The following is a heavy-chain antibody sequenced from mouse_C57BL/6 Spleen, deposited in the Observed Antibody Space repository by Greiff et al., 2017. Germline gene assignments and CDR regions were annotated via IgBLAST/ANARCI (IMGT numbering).Heavy chain of an antibody. CDR1: GYTFTSYW. J-gene: IGHJ4*01. Sequence: QVQLQQSGAELVKPGASVKMSCKASGYTFTSYWITWVKQRPGQGLEWIGDIYPGSGSTNYNEKFKSKATLTVDTSSSTAYMQLSSLTSEDSAVYYCARYLMTGDYAMDYWGQGTSVTVSS. V-gene: IGHV1-55*01. D-gene: IGHD4-1*01. CDR3: ARYLMTGDYAMDY. CDR2: IYPGSGST.